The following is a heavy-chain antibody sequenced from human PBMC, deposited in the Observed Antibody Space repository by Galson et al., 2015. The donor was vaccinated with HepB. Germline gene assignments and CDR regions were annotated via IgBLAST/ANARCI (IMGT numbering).Heavy chain of an antibody. V-gene: IGHV1-3*01. J-gene: IGHJ5*02. CDR3: AREGTLHFLAADPNWFDP. CDR1: GYTFTSYA. CDR2: INAGNGNT. D-gene: IGHD6-13*01. Sequence: SVKVSCKASGYTFTSYAMHWVRQAPGQRLEWMGWINAGNGNTKYSQKFQGRVTITRDTSASTAYMELSSLRSEDTAVYYCAREGTLHFLAADPNWFDPWGQGTLVTVSS.